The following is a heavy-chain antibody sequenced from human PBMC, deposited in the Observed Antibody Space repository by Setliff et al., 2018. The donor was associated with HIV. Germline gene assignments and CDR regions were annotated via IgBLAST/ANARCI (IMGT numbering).Heavy chain of an antibody. V-gene: IGHV4-39*01. CDR1: GGSVSTSSYS. D-gene: IGHD2-15*01. CDR3: GRVAGYCAPSRCYGYNAFDI. CDR2: IYHTGKT. Sequence: SETLSLTCTVSGGSVSTSSYSWGWIRQPPEKGLEWIGTIYHTGKTYYNSSLNSRVTIAVDTSKDQFSMNLSNVTAADTAVYYCGRVAGYCAPSRCYGYNAFDIWGPGTMVTVSS. J-gene: IGHJ3*02.